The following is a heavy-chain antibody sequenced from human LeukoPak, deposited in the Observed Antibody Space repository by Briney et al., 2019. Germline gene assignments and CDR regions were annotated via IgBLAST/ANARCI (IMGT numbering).Heavy chain of an antibody. Sequence: PGGSLRLSCAASGFTFSDHYMDWVRQAPGKGLEWIGRTRNRANSYTTEYAASVKGRFTISRDDSKNSLYLQMNSLRAEDTAVYYCAKISWIQINLLFDYWGQGTLVTVSS. D-gene: IGHD5-18*01. CDR3: AKISWIQINLLFDY. J-gene: IGHJ4*02. CDR2: TRNRANSYTT. CDR1: GFTFSDHY. V-gene: IGHV3-72*01.